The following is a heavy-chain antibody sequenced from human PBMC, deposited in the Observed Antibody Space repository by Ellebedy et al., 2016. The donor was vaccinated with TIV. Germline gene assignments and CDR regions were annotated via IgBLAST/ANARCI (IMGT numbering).Heavy chain of an antibody. CDR3: ARLGLNGDFDY. CDR2: IYYSGST. CDR1: GGSISSYY. V-gene: IGHV4-59*01. Sequence: SETLSLXCTVSGGSISSYYWSWIRQPPGKGLEWIGYIYYSGSTNYNPSLKSRVTISVDTSKNQFSLKLSSVTAADTAVYYCARLGLNGDFDYWGQGTLVTVSS. J-gene: IGHJ4*02.